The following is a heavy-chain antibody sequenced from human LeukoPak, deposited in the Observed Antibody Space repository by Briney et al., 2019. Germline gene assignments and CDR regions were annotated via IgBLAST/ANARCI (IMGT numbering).Heavy chain of an antibody. CDR2: INPSGGAT. CDR3: ARDRDRSGSDLFDY. V-gene: IGHV1-46*01. D-gene: IGHD3-22*01. J-gene: IGHJ4*02. CDR1: GYTFTSYY. Sequence: ASVTVSCKASGYTFTSYYVHWVRQAPGQGPEWMGIINPSGGATGYAQKFQGRVTMTRDMSTSTVYMDLSSLRSDDTALCYCARDRDRSGSDLFDYWGQGTLVTVSS.